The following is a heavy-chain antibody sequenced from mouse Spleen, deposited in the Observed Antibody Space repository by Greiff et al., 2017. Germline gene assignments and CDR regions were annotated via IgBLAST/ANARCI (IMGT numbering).Heavy chain of an antibody. D-gene: IGHD4-1*01. Sequence: QVQLQQPGAELVKPGASVKLSCKASGYTFTSYWMQWVKQRPGQGLEWIGEIDPSDSYTNYNQKFKGKATLTVDTSSSTAYMQLSSLTSEDSAVYYCAKSNWDWGQGTTLTVSS. CDR1: GYTFTSYW. CDR3: AKSNWD. CDR2: IDPSDSYT. J-gene: IGHJ2*01. V-gene: IGHV1-50*01.